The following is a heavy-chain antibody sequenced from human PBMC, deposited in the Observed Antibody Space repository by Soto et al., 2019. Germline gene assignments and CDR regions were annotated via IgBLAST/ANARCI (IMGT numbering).Heavy chain of an antibody. J-gene: IGHJ3*02. CDR3: ARGDEAYDSSGYPRDAFDI. CDR1: GGSISSGGYY. V-gene: IGHV4-31*03. Sequence: QVQLQESGPGLVKPSQTLSLTCTVSGGSISSGGYYWSWIRQHPGKGLEWIGYIYYSGSTYYNPSLKSRVTITVDTSKNPFSLKLSSVTAADTAVYYCARGDEAYDSSGYPRDAFDIWGQGTMVTVSS. CDR2: IYYSGST. D-gene: IGHD3-22*01.